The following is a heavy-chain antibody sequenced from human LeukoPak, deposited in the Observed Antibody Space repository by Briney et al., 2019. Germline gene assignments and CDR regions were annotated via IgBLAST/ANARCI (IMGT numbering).Heavy chain of an antibody. D-gene: IGHD3-22*01. V-gene: IGHV4-4*07. CDR2: IYTSGST. CDR3: ARVGQYYDSSGYPSDAFDI. J-gene: IGHJ3*02. CDR1: GGSISSYY. Sequence: SETLSLTCTVSGGSISSYYWSWIRQPAGKGLEWIGRIYTSGSTNYNPSLKSRVTMSVDTSKNQFSLKLSSVTAADTAVYYCARVGQYYDSSGYPSDAFDIWGQGTMVTVSS.